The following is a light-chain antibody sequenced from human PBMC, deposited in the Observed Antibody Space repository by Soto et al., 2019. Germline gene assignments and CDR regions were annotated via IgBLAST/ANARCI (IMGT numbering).Light chain of an antibody. J-gene: IGKJ2*01. Sequence: ESMLTQSPGTLSLSPGERATLSCRASQTVNSRYLSWFQQKPGQAPRLLIVGASIRAAGIPDRFSGSGSGTDFTLTISRREPEDFAVYYCQQFGDSPPAFTFGQGTKVEI. V-gene: IGKV3-20*01. CDR1: QTVNSRY. CDR2: GAS. CDR3: QQFGDSPPAFT.